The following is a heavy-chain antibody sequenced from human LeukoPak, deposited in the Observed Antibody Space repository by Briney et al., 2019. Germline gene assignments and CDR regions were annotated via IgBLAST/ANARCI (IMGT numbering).Heavy chain of an antibody. CDR2: INPNSGGT. V-gene: IGHV1-2*02. Sequence: GASVKVSCKASGYTFTDYYMFWVRQAPGQGLEWMGWINPNSGGTNYAQKFQGRVTMTRDTSISTAYMELSRLRSDDTAVYYCARDGDLRPYGSGSYYNSRIDYWGQGTLVTVSS. D-gene: IGHD3-10*01. J-gene: IGHJ4*02. CDR3: ARDGDLRPYGSGSYYNSRIDY. CDR1: GYTFTDYY.